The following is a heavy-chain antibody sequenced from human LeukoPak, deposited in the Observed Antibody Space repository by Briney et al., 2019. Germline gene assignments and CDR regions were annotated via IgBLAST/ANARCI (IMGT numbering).Heavy chain of an antibody. CDR3: AKDLEWLSYFDY. CDR1: GFTFGSYA. CDR2: VSANGGST. D-gene: IGHD3-3*01. J-gene: IGHJ4*02. Sequence: PGGSLRLPCAASGFTFGSYAMSWVRQAPRKGLEWVSSVSANGGSTYYADSVKGRFTISRDNSKNTLYLQMNSLRAEDTAVYYCAKDLEWLSYFDYWGQGTLVTVSS. V-gene: IGHV3-23*01.